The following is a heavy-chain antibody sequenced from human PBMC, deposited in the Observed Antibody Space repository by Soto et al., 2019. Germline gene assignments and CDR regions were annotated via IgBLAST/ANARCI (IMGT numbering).Heavy chain of an antibody. Sequence: PGGSLRLSCAAPGFTFYIYSLTWVRQAPGKGLEWVSATSGSGGSTYYADSVKGRFTISRDNSRNTLYLQMNSLRAEDTAVYYCAKAYDSSTHYYYGSSFDYWGQGTLVTVSS. D-gene: IGHD3-22*01. CDR2: TSGSGGST. CDR3: AKAYDSSTHYYYGSSFDY. V-gene: IGHV3-23*01. J-gene: IGHJ4*02. CDR1: GFTFYIYS.